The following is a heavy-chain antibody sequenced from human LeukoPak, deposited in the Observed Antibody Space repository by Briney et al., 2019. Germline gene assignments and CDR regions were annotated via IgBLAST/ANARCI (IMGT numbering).Heavy chain of an antibody. Sequence: GGSLRLSCAASGFTFSSYAMSWVRQAPGKGLEWVSAISGSGGSTYYADSVKGRFTISRDNSKNTLYLQMNNLRAEVTAVYYCAKTGDWTVSYYYYGMGVWGQGTTVTVSS. V-gene: IGHV3-23*01. CDR2: ISGSGGST. CDR1: GFTFSSYA. CDR3: AKTGDWTVSYYYYGMGV. D-gene: IGHD7-27*01. J-gene: IGHJ6*02.